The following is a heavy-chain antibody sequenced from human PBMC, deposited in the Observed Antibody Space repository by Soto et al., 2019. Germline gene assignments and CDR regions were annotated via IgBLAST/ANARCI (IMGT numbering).Heavy chain of an antibody. CDR2: ISYDGSNK. V-gene: IGHV3-30-3*01. Sequence: PGGCLRLACAASGFTFSIYAMHWVRQAPGKGLEWVAVISYDGSNKYYADSVKGRCTISKDNSKNTLYMQMNSLGAEDTAVFYCARGPSSLTGFDYWGQGTLVTVSS. D-gene: IGHD2-2*01. CDR1: GFTFSIYA. J-gene: IGHJ4*02. CDR3: ARGPSSLTGFDY.